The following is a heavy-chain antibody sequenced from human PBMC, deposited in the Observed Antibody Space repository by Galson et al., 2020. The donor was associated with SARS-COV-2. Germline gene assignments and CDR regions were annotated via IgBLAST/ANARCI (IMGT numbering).Heavy chain of an antibody. Sequence: GESLKISCAASGFTFNNYGMHWVRQAPGKGLEWVAVISYEGSKKYYVESVKGRFTISRDYSRNTLYLQMNVLKIEDTGVYYCAKAAALFWFGQTPGSDRMDVWGQGTAVTV. D-gene: IGHD3-10*01. CDR2: ISYEGSKK. J-gene: IGHJ6*02. V-gene: IGHV3-30*18. CDR1: GFTFNNYG. CDR3: AKAAALFWFGQTPGSDRMDV.